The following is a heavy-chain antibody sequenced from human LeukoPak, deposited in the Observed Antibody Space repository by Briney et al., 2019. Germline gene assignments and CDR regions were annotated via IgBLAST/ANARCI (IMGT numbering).Heavy chain of an antibody. CDR1: GFIVSSNY. V-gene: IGHV3-53*01. Sequence: GGSLRLSCAASGFIVSSNYLNWVRQAPGKGLEWVLIIYAGGYTNYADSVKGRFTISRDNSKNTLYLQMNSLGADNTAVYYCARASGSGSYYIDYWGQGTLVTVSS. CDR2: IYAGGYT. J-gene: IGHJ4*02. D-gene: IGHD3-10*01. CDR3: ARASGSGSYYIDY.